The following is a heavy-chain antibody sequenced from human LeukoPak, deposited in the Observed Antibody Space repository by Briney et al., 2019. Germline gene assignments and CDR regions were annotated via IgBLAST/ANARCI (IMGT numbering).Heavy chain of an antibody. Sequence: GGSLRLSCAASGFTFNIFAIHWVRQAPGQGLEWVAIIYYDGSVKYYVDSVKGRFTISRDSSKNTLYLLMNRLRADDTAVYYCARGGGVEAAMALDYWGQGTLVAVSS. J-gene: IGHJ4*02. CDR3: ARGGGVEAAMALDY. V-gene: IGHV3-33*01. CDR2: IYYDGSVK. D-gene: IGHD5-18*01. CDR1: GFTFNIFA.